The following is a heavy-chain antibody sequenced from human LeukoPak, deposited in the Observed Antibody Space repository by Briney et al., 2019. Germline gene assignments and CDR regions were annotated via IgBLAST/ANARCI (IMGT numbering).Heavy chain of an antibody. CDR2: ISDSDSST. D-gene: IGHD5-18*01. J-gene: IGHJ4*02. Sequence: GGSLRLSCAASGFTFSSHGMRWVRQAPGKGLEWVSGISDSDSSTYYADSVKGRFTISRDNSKNTLYLQMNNLRAADTAVYFCARVLRGFTYGKFDYWGPGTLVTVSS. CDR3: ARVLRGFTYGKFDY. V-gene: IGHV3-23*01. CDR1: GFTFSSHG.